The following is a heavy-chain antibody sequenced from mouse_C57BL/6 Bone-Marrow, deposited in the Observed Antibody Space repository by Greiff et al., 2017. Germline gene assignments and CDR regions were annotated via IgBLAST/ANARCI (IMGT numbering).Heavy chain of an antibody. CDR2: ISSGGSYT. V-gene: IGHV5-6*01. J-gene: IGHJ3*01. CDR1: GFTFSSYG. CDR3: VRFAY. Sequence: EVKVIESGGDLVKPGGSLKLSCAASGFTFSSYGMSWVRQTPDKRLEWVATISSGGSYTYYPHSVKGRFTISRDNAKNTLYLQMSSLNSEDTAMYYCVRFAYWGQGTLGTVSA.